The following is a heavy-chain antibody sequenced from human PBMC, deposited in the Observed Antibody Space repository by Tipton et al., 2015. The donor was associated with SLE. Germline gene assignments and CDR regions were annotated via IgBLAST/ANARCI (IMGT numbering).Heavy chain of an antibody. D-gene: IGHD1-26*01. J-gene: IGHJ3*01. CDR2: ISSYNGNA. CDR1: GYTFTDYD. V-gene: IGHV1-18*04. Sequence: QLVQSGAEVKKPGASVKVSCKASGYTFTDYDISWVRQAPGQGLEWMGWISSYNGNANYVQTLEGRVTMTTDTSTTTAYMELRSLRSDDTAIYYCGRDGKEDAFDFWGQGTMVTVSS. CDR3: GRDGKEDAFDF.